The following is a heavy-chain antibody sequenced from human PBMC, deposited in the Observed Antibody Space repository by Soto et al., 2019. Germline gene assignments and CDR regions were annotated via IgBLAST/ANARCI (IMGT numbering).Heavy chain of an antibody. J-gene: IGHJ4*02. Sequence: PGGSLRLSCAASGFTFTDHYMDWVRQAPGKGLEWVGRIRNKANSYTTVYAASVTGRFTISRDDSKSSVYLQMNSLKTEDTAVYYCARLDLSSGYYYAYWGQGTLVTVSS. CDR2: IRNKANSYTT. CDR1: GFTFTDHY. D-gene: IGHD3-22*01. V-gene: IGHV3-72*01. CDR3: ARLDLSSGYYYAY.